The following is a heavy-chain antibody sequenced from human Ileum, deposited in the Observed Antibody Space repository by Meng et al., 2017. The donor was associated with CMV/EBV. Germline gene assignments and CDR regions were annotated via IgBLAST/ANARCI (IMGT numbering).Heavy chain of an antibody. CDR1: GFTFSSYA. CDR2: ITGSGGST. Sequence: GEALKISCAASGFTFSSYAISWVRQAPGQGLEWVSAITGSGGSTYYADSVKGRFTISRDNSKNTLYLQMNSLRAEDTAVYYCAKGRSPFWSGFNWFDPWGQGTLVTVSS. V-gene: IGHV3-23*01. D-gene: IGHD3-3*01. CDR3: AKGRSPFWSGFNWFDP. J-gene: IGHJ5*02.